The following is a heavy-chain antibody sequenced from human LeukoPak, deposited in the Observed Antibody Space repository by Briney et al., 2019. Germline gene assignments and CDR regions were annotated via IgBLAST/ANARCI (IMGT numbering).Heavy chain of an antibody. CDR1: GFTFNIYG. Sequence: GRSLRLSCAASGFTFNIYGMHWVRQAPGKGLEWVAVISYDGSNKYYADSVKGRFTISRDNSKNTLYLQMNSLRVEDTAVYYCAKDGCGGDCYYMDYWGQGTLVTVAS. J-gene: IGHJ4*02. V-gene: IGHV3-30*18. CDR3: AKDGCGGDCYYMDY. CDR2: ISYDGSNK. D-gene: IGHD2-21*02.